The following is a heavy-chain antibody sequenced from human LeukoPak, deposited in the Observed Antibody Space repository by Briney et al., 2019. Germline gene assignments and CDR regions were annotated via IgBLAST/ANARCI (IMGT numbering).Heavy chain of an antibody. V-gene: IGHV1-24*01. D-gene: IGHD6-13*01. Sequence: ASVKVSCKVSGYTLTELSMHWVRQAPGKGLERMGGFDPEDGETIYAQKFQGRVTMTEDTSTDTAYMELSSLRSEDTAVYYCASTGPYSSSWAPAYGMDVWGQGTTVTVSS. CDR3: ASTGPYSSSWAPAYGMDV. CDR1: GYTLTELS. CDR2: FDPEDGET. J-gene: IGHJ6*02.